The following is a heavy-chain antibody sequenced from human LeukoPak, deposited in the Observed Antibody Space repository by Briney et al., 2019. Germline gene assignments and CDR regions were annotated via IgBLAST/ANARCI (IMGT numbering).Heavy chain of an antibody. V-gene: IGHV1-69*04. Sequence: ASVKVSCKASGGAFSSYAISWVRQAPGQGLEWMGRIIPILGIANYAQKFQGRVTITADKSTSTAYMELSSLRSEGTAVYYCARALYDSSGLLFDYWGQGTLVTASS. CDR1: GGAFSSYA. J-gene: IGHJ4*02. D-gene: IGHD3-22*01. CDR2: IIPILGIA. CDR3: ARALYDSSGLLFDY.